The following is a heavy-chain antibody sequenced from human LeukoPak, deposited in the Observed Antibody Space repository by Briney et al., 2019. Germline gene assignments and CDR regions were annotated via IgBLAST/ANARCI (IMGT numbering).Heavy chain of an antibody. J-gene: IGHJ6*02. Sequence: GGSLRLSCAASGFTFSSYGMHWVRQAPGKGLEWVAFIRYDGSNKYYADSVKGRFTISRDNSKNTLYLQMNSLRAEDTAVYYCARGADPNYDILTGYYSPRENGMDVWGQGTTVTVSS. CDR1: GFTFSSYG. V-gene: IGHV3-30*02. CDR3: ARGADPNYDILTGYYSPRENGMDV. D-gene: IGHD3-9*01. CDR2: IRYDGSNK.